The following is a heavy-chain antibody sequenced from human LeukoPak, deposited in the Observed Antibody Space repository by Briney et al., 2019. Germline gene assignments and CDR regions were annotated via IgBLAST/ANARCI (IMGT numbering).Heavy chain of an antibody. V-gene: IGHV4-34*01. CDR2: INHSGST. D-gene: IGHD2-21*01. J-gene: IGHJ3*02. CDR1: GGSFSGYY. Sequence: SETLSLTCAVYGGSFSGYYWSWIRQPPGKGLEWIGKINHSGSTNYNPSLKSRVTISVDTSKNQFSLKLSSVTAADTAVYYCARPIVVVPLRAFDIWGQGTMVIVSS. CDR3: ARPIVVVPLRAFDI.